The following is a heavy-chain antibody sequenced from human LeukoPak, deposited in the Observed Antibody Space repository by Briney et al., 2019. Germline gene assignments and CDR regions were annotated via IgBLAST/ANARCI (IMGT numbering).Heavy chain of an antibody. CDR1: GFTVSSNY. Sequence: GGSLRLSCSASGFTVSSNYMSWVRQAPGKGLEWVSVIYSGGSTYYSDSVKGRFTISRDNSKNTLYVQMNSLRAEDTAVYYCARDDSGSSSQPVDWGQGTLVTVSS. D-gene: IGHD1-26*01. CDR3: ARDDSGSSSQPVD. CDR2: IYSGGST. V-gene: IGHV3-66*01. J-gene: IGHJ4*02.